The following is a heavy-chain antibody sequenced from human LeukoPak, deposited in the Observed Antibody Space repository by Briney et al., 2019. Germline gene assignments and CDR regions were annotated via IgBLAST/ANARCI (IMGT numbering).Heavy chain of an antibody. CDR1: GYSFGIYW. CDR3: ARHRNGADLNAFDI. V-gene: IGHV5-51*01. CDR2: VYPGDSDI. D-gene: IGHD1-1*01. Sequence: GESLKISCKGSGYSFGIYWIGWVRQMPVKGLEWMGIVYPGDSDIRYSPSFQGQVTISADKSISTAYLQWSSLKASDAAMYYCARHRNGADLNAFDIWGQGTMVTVSS. J-gene: IGHJ3*02.